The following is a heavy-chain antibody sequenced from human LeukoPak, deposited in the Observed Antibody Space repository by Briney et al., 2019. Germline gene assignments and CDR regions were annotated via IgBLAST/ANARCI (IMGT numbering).Heavy chain of an antibody. D-gene: IGHD4-11*01. J-gene: IGHJ6*02. V-gene: IGHV3-66*01. CDR2: MYSGGST. Sequence: GGSLRLSCAASGFTFSNYAMTWVRQAPGKGLEWVSVMYSGGSTYYADSVKGRVATSRDNSQNTVFLQMNSVRVEDTAVYYCARSYSNHLFGMDVWGQGTAVTVSS. CDR1: GFTFSNYA. CDR3: ARSYSNHLFGMDV.